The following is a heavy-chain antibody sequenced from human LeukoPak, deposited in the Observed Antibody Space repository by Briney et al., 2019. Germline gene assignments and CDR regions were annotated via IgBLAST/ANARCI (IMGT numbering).Heavy chain of an antibody. Sequence: PSETLSLTCTVSGGSINNYYWSWIRQPPGKGLECIGYIYYSGSTNYNPSLKSRVTISVDTSKDQFSLKLSSVTAADTAVYYCARRPGFGELLDWFDPWGQGTLVTVSS. J-gene: IGHJ5*02. CDR1: GGSINNYY. D-gene: IGHD3-10*01. CDR2: IYYSGST. V-gene: IGHV4-59*01. CDR3: ARRPGFGELLDWFDP.